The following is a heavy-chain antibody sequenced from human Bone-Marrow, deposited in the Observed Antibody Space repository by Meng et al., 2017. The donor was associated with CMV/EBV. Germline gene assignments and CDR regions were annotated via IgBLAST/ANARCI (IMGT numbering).Heavy chain of an antibody. CDR2: IYYSGST. CDR3: ARVRGSGWHFDY. D-gene: IGHD6-19*01. J-gene: IGHJ4*02. CDR1: GGSISSYY. Sequence: SETLALTCTVSGGSISSYYWSWIRQPPGKGLEGIGYIYYSGSTNYNPSLKSRVTISVDTSKNQFSLKLSSVTAADTAEYYCARVRGSGWHFDYWGQGALVTVSS. V-gene: IGHV4-59*01.